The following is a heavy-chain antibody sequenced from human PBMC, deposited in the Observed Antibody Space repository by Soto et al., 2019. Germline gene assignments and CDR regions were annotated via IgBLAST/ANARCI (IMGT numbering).Heavy chain of an antibody. V-gene: IGHV3-48*02. CDR2: ISSSSSTI. Sequence: EVQLVESGGGLVQPGGSLRLSCAASGFTFSSYSMNWVRQAPGKGLEWVSYISSSSSTIYYADSVKGRFTISRDNAKNSLYLQMNSLRDEDTAVYYCARDTVQLWLQGPRYFDYWGQGTLVTVSS. CDR3: ARDTVQLWLQGPRYFDY. J-gene: IGHJ4*02. D-gene: IGHD5-18*01. CDR1: GFTFSSYS.